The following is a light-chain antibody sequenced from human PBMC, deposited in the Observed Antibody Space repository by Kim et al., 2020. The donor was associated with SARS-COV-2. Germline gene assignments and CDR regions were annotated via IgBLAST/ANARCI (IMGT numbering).Light chain of an antibody. J-gene: IGKJ2*01. Sequence: LSASVGDCGHSSRQGRQDSPSNLNWYQQRPEKAPRIMIYDAATLEAGVPSRFSGGGSRTEVTFTITSLQPEDVATDYYQQCDHPHTFGQ. CDR2: DAA. CDR3: QQCDHPHT. V-gene: IGKV1-33*01. CDR1: QDSPSN.